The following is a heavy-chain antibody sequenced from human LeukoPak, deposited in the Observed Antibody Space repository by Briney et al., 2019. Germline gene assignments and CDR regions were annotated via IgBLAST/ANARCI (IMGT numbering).Heavy chain of an antibody. D-gene: IGHD3-10*01. CDR2: INQDGGEI. Sequence: PGGSLRLSCAASGFTFSSSWMTWVRQAPGKGLEWVASINQDGGEIHYVDSVKSRFTISRDNAKNSLYLQMNSLTAEDTAVHYCVRAHHPGGWFDPWGQGTLVTVSS. J-gene: IGHJ5*02. CDR1: GFTFSSSW. V-gene: IGHV3-7*04. CDR3: VRAHHPGGWFDP.